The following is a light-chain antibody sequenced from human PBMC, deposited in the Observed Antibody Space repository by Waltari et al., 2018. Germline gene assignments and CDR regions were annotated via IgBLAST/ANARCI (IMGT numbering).Light chain of an antibody. CDR1: QNVLYSSNNKNY. J-gene: IGKJ2*01. Sequence: DIVMTQSPDSLAVSLGERATINCKSSQNVLYSSNNKNYLAWYKQKPGQSPNLLIYWASTRESGVPDRFSGSGSGTDFTLTISSLQAEDVAVYYCQQYYSTPYTFGQGTKLEIK. CDR3: QQYYSTPYT. CDR2: WAS. V-gene: IGKV4-1*01.